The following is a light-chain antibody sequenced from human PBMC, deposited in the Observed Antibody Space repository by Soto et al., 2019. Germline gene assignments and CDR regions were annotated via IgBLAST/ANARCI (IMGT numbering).Light chain of an antibody. J-gene: IGKJ5*01. CDR3: QQRSNWPRIT. Sequence: EIVLTQSPGTLSLSPGERATLSCRTSQSVSDSQLAWYQQKPGQAPRLLIYGVSSRATTIPDRFSGSGSGTDFTLTISRLEPEDFAVYYCQQRSNWPRITFGQGTRLEIK. CDR2: GVS. V-gene: IGKV3D-20*02. CDR1: QSVSDSQ.